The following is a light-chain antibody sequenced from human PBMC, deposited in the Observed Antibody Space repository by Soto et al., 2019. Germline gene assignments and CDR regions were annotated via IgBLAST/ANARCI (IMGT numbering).Light chain of an antibody. CDR2: GAS. CDR1: QSLNRN. CDR3: QHYNDWPPAFT. J-gene: IGKJ3*01. Sequence: EILMTQSPATLSVSPGERATLSCRASQSLNRNLAWYQQKPGQAPRLIIYGASTRASGIPARFSGSGSGTEFNLTISSLQSEDFALYYCQHYNDWPPAFTFGPGTKVYL. V-gene: IGKV3D-15*01.